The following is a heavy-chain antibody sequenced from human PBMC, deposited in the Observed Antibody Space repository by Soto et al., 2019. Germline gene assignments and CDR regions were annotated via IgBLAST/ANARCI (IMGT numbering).Heavy chain of an antibody. D-gene: IGHD3-10*01. Sequence: PSETLSLTCTVPGGSISSGDYYWSWIRQPPGKGLEWIGYIYYSGSTYYNPSLKSRVTISVDTSKNQFSLKLSSVTAADTAVYYCARDRGGPGDDWFDPWGQGTLVTVSS. CDR2: IYYSGST. CDR3: ARDRGGPGDDWFDP. CDR1: GGSISSGDYY. J-gene: IGHJ5*02. V-gene: IGHV4-30-4*01.